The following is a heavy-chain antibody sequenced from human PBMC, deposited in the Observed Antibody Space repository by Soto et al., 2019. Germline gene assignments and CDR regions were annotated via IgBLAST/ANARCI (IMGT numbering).Heavy chain of an antibody. J-gene: IGHJ3*01. CDR2: IHSDGSST. Sequence: VQLVESGGGLVRPGGSLRLSCAASGFTFSYYWMHWVRQAPGKGLVWVSRIHSDGSSTTYADFVKGRFIISRDNARNTVDLQMNSLRVEDTAVYYCARGDRGAFDLWGQGTVVTVSS. CDR3: ARGDRGAFDL. CDR1: GFTFSYYW. D-gene: IGHD1-26*01. V-gene: IGHV3-74*01.